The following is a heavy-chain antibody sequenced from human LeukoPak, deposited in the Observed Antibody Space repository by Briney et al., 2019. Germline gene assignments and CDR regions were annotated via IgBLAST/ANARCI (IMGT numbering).Heavy chain of an antibody. V-gene: IGHV3-11*04. CDR1: GFTFSDYY. D-gene: IGHD3-22*01. Sequence: PGGSLRLSCAASGFTFSDYYMSWIRKAPGKGLEWVSYISGSGSTIYYADSVKGRFTISRDNAKNSLYLQMNSLRAEDTAVYYCARGGTSYYDSSGYIDYWGQGTLVTVSS. CDR3: ARGGTSYYDSSGYIDY. J-gene: IGHJ4*02. CDR2: ISGSGSTI.